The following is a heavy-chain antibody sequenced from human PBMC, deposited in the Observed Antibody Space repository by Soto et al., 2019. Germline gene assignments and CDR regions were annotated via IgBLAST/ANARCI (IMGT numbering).Heavy chain of an antibody. V-gene: IGHV1-2*04. J-gene: IGHJ6*02. CDR2: INPNSGGT. Sequence: QGLEWMGWINPNSGGTNYAQKFQGWVTMTRDTSISTAYMELSRLRSDDTAVYYCARAGPNDFWSGSYIQDYYYVMDVWGQRTTVTVSS. CDR3: ARAGPNDFWSGSYIQDYYYVMDV. D-gene: IGHD3-3*01.